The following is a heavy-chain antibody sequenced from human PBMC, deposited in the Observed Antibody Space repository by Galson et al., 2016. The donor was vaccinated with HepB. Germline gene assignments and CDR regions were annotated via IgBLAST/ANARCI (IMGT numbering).Heavy chain of an antibody. D-gene: IGHD3/OR15-3a*01. J-gene: IGHJ4*02. CDR2: IYPGDSAT. V-gene: IGHV5-51*01. CDR3: ALYLDFLTGYGWWDY. Sequence: QSGAEVKKPGESLKISCKGSGYSFTSYWIGWVRQMPGKGLEWMGIIYPGDSATRSSPSFQGQVTISADKSINTAYLQWSRLRASDTAMYYCALYLDFLTGYGWWDYWGQGTLVTVSS. CDR1: GYSFTSYW.